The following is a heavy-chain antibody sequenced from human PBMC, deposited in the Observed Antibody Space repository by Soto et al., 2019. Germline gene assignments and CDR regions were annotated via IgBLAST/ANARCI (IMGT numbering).Heavy chain of an antibody. CDR1: SGSISSSNW. Sequence: TSETLSLTCAVSSGSISSSNWWSWVRQPPGKGLEWIGEIYHSGGTNYNPSLKSRVTISVDKSKNQFSLKLSSVTAADTAVYYCARRVDTYYDFWSGSGAFDIWGQGTMVTVSS. V-gene: IGHV4-4*02. CDR2: IYHSGGT. J-gene: IGHJ3*02. CDR3: ARRVDTYYDFWSGSGAFDI. D-gene: IGHD3-3*01.